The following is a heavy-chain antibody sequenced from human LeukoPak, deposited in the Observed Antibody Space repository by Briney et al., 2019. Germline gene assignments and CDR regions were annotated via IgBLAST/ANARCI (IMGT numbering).Heavy chain of an antibody. CDR2: IIPIFGTA. CDR1: GGTFSSYA. V-gene: IGHV1-69*13. D-gene: IGHD3-16*01. Sequence: ASVKVSCKASGGTFSSYAISWVRQAPGQGLEWTGGIIPIFGTANYAQKFQGRVTITADESTGTAYMELSSLRSEDTAVYYCARPRGPSVGVIPYYYYYMDVWGKGTTVTVSS. CDR3: ARPRGPSVGVIPYYYYYMDV. J-gene: IGHJ6*03.